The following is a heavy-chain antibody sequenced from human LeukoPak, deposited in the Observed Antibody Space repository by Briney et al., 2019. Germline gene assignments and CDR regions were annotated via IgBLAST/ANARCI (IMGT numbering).Heavy chain of an antibody. D-gene: IGHD5-12*01. CDR1: GFTFSSYA. CDR2: ISGSGGST. V-gene: IGHV3-23*01. CDR3: ANAFSSGSDY. J-gene: IGHJ4*02. Sequence: GXLRLSCAASGFTFSSYAMSWVRQAPAKGLEWVSAISGSGGSTYYADSVKGRFTISRDNSKNTLYLQMNSLRAEDTAVYYCANAFSSGSDYWGQGTLVTVSS.